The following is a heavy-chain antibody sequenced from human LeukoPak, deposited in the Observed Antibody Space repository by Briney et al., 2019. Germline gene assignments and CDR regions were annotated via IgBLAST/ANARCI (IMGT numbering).Heavy chain of an antibody. CDR1: GFTFDDYA. V-gene: IGHV3-9*01. Sequence: GGSLRLSCAASGFTFDDYAMHWVRQAPGKGLEWVSGISWNSGSIGYADSVKGRFTISRDNSKNTLYLQMNSLRAEDTAVYYCARVPSKWELLRLYYYYGMDVWGQGTTVTVSS. CDR2: ISWNSGSI. CDR3: ARVPSKWELLRLYYYYGMDV. D-gene: IGHD1-26*01. J-gene: IGHJ6*02.